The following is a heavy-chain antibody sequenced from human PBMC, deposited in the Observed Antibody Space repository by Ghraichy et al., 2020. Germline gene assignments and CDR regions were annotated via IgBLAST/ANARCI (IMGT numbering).Heavy chain of an antibody. Sequence: SETLSLTCAVYGGSFSDYYWSWIRQPPGKGLEWIGEINHSGSTNYNPSLKSRVTISVDTSKNQFSLKLSSVTAADTAVYYCARGIGYSYGYRFDPWGQGTLVTVSS. CDR1: GGSFSDYY. CDR2: INHSGST. CDR3: ARGIGYSYGYRFDP. V-gene: IGHV4-34*01. J-gene: IGHJ5*02. D-gene: IGHD5-18*01.